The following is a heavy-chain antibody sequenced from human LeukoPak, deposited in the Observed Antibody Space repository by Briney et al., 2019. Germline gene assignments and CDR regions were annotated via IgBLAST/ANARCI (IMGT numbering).Heavy chain of an antibody. V-gene: IGHV1-2*04. Sequence: GASVKVSCKASGYTFTSYGISWVRQAPGQGLEWMGWINPNSGGTNYAQKFQGWVTMTRDTSISTAYMELSRLRSDDTAVYYCASSVDTAMALDYWGQGTLVTVSS. CDR3: ASSVDTAMALDY. D-gene: IGHD5-18*01. J-gene: IGHJ4*02. CDR1: GYTFTSYG. CDR2: INPNSGGT.